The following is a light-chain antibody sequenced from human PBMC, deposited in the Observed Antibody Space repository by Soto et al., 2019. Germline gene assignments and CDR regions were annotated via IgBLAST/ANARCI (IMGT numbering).Light chain of an antibody. J-gene: IGKJ1*01. CDR1: QSVSSN. Sequence: EIVMTQSPATLSVSPGERATLSCRASQSVSSNLAWYQQKPGQAPRLLIYGASTRATGIPARFSGSGSGTEFTLTISSLPSEDFAVYYCQKYNNWPWTFGQGTKVEIK. V-gene: IGKV3-15*01. CDR3: QKYNNWPWT. CDR2: GAS.